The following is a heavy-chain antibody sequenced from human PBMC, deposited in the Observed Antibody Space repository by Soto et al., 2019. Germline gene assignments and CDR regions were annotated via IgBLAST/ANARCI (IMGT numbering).Heavy chain of an antibody. CDR3: ARDNTGWPDALVM. CDR1: GFTVSRDY. V-gene: IGHV3-66*01. J-gene: IGHJ3*02. D-gene: IGHD6-19*01. CDR2: IYSDGTT. Sequence: DAHLVESGGGLVQPGGSLRLSCAVSGFTVSRDYMSWVRQAPGKGLEWVSAIYSDGTTHYADSVKGRFSMSRDDSKNTLYLHMNSMRAEDTALYYCARDNTGWPDALVMWGQGTMVTVSS.